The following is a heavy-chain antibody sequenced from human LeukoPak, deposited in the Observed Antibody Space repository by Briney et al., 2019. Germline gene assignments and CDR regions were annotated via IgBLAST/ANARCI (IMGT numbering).Heavy chain of an antibody. D-gene: IGHD6-13*01. CDR1: GFTFSSYA. CDR3: ARLDTIAAAGTGFDY. V-gene: IGHV3-30*04. J-gene: IGHJ4*02. CDR2: ISYDGSNK. Sequence: GGSLRLSCAASGFTFSSYAMHWVRQAPGKGLEWVAVISYDGSNKYYADSVKGRFTISRDNSKNTLYLQMNSLRAEDTAVYYCARLDTIAAAGTGFDYWGQGTLVTVSS.